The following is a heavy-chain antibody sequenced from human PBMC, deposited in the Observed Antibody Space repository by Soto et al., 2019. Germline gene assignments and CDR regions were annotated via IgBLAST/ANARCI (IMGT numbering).Heavy chain of an antibody. J-gene: IGHJ6*02. CDR1: GFTFSSYG. CDR2: ISYDGSNK. D-gene: IGHD4-4*01. CDR3: AKDLLRVTVTASNYYYGMDV. V-gene: IGHV3-30*18. Sequence: QVQLVESGGGVVQPGRSLRLSCAASGFTFSSYGMHWVRQAPGKGLEWVAVISYDGSNKYYADSVKGRFTISRDNSKNTLYLQMNSLRAEDTAVYYCAKDLLRVTVTASNYYYGMDVWGQGTTVTVSS.